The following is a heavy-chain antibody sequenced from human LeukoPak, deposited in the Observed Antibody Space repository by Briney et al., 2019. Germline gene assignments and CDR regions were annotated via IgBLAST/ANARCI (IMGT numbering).Heavy chain of an antibody. J-gene: IGHJ4*02. CDR1: GFTFSSYG. CDR3: AKDRRGYGVPLVDY. V-gene: IGHV3-30*18. Sequence: GGSLRLSCAASGFTFSSYGMHWVRQAPGKGLEWVSVISYDGSNKYYADSVKGRFTISRDNSKNTLYLQMNSLRAEDTAVYYCAKDRRGYGVPLVDYWGQGTLVTVSS. CDR2: ISYDGSNK. D-gene: IGHD5-12*01.